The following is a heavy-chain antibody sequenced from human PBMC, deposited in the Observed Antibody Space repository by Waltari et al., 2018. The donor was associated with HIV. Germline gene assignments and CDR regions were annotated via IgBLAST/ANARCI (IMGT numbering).Heavy chain of an antibody. V-gene: IGHV3-53*01. CDR1: GFTVRSNY. CDR3: ATSPLGVWGNWFDP. D-gene: IGHD1-26*01. J-gene: IGHJ5*02. Sequence: EVQLVESGGGLIQPGGSLRLSCAASGFTVRSNYMSWVRQAPGEGLEWVSVMYSGGSKYDADSVRGRFTISRDNSRNTLYLQMNSLRAEDTAVYYCATSPLGVWGNWFDPWGQGTLVTVSS. CDR2: MYSGGSK.